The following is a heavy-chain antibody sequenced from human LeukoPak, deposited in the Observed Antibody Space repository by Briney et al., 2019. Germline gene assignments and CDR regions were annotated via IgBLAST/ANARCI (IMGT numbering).Heavy chain of an antibody. D-gene: IGHD3-22*01. CDR3: AKDAHSITMIVVVITYFDY. V-gene: IGHV1-69*13. CDR1: GGTFSSYA. J-gene: IGHJ4*02. Sequence: ASVTVSCKASGGTFSSYAISWVRQAPGQGLEWMGGIIPIFGTANYAQKFQGRVTITADESTSTAYMELSSLRSEDTAVYYCAKDAHSITMIVVVITYFDYWGQGTLVTVSS. CDR2: IIPIFGTA.